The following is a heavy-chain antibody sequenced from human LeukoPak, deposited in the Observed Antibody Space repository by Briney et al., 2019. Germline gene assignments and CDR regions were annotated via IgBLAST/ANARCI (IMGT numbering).Heavy chain of an antibody. J-gene: IGHJ4*02. Sequence: GGSLRLSCAASGFTFSSYAMSWVRQAPGKGLEWVSAISGSGDSTYYGDSVKGRFTISRDNSKNTLYLQMNSLRAEDTAVYYCARGGSSGATYFDYWGQGTLVTVSS. CDR1: GFTFSSYA. V-gene: IGHV3-23*01. CDR2: ISGSGDST. D-gene: IGHD6-19*01. CDR3: ARGGSSGATYFDY.